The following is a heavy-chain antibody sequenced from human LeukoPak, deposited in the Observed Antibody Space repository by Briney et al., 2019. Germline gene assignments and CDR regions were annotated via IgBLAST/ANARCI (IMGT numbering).Heavy chain of an antibody. V-gene: IGHV3-21*01. CDR3: ARDLIAVAGRVAFDI. Sequence: GGSLRLSCAASGFTFSSYSMNWVRQAPGKGLEWVSSISSSSSYIYYADSVKGRFTISRDNAKNSLYLQMNSLRAEDTAVYYCARDLIAVAGRVAFDIWGQGTMVTVSS. CDR1: GFTFSSYS. D-gene: IGHD6-19*01. CDR2: ISSSSSYI. J-gene: IGHJ3*02.